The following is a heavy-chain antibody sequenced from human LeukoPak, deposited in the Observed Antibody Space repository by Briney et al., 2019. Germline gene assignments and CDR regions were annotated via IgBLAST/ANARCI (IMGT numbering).Heavy chain of an antibody. V-gene: IGHV4-39*01. CDR2: IYYSGTT. Sequence: SETLSLTCTVIADSITSCTYYWAWIRQPAGQGLEWIGTIYYSGTTYYNSSLKSRVTISLDTSSNQLSLGLTSVIAMDTAIYYCARHRYYDSWVHTGSFDIWGHGTTVTVSS. J-gene: IGHJ3*02. CDR3: ARHRYYDSWVHTGSFDI. D-gene: IGHD3-3*01. CDR1: ADSITSCTYY.